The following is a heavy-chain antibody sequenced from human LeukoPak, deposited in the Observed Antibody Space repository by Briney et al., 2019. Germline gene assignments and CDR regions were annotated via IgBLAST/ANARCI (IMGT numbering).Heavy chain of an antibody. Sequence: VASVKVSCKASGYTFTGYYMHWVRQAPGQGLEWMGWINPNSGGTNYAQKFQGRVTMTRDTSNSTAYMELSRLRSDDTAVYYCARDSRITIFGVVNDFDYWGQGTLVTVSS. J-gene: IGHJ4*02. CDR2: INPNSGGT. CDR1: GYTFTGYY. D-gene: IGHD3-3*01. V-gene: IGHV1-2*02. CDR3: ARDSRITIFGVVNDFDY.